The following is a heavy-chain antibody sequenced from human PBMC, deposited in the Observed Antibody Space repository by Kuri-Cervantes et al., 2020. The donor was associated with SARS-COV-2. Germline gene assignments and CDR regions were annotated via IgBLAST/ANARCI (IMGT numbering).Heavy chain of an antibody. CDR3: ASKHSSGWYLAEI. CDR2: IRYDGSNK. CDR1: GFTFSSYG. Sequence: GGSLRLSCAASGFTFSSYGMHWVRQAPGKGLEWVAFIRYDGSNKYYADSVKGRFTISRDNSKNTLYLQMNSLRAEDTAVYYCASKHSSGWYLAEIWGQGTMVTVSS. D-gene: IGHD6-19*01. V-gene: IGHV3-30*02. J-gene: IGHJ3*02.